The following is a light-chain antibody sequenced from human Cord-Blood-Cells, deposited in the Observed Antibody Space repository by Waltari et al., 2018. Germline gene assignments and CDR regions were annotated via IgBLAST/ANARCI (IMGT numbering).Light chain of an antibody. V-gene: IGLV1-40*01. CDR2: GNS. J-gene: IGLJ2*01. CDR3: QSYDSSLSGSV. Sequence: QSVLTQPPSVSGAPGQRVTISCTGSSSNIGDGHAVHWYQQLPGTAPQLLSYGNSNRPSGVPDRFSGSKSGTSASLAITGLQAEDEADYYCQSYDSSLSGSVFGGGTKLTVL. CDR1: SSNIGDGHA.